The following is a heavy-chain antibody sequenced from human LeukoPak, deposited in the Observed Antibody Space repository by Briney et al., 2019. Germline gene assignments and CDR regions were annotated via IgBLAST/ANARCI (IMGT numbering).Heavy chain of an antibody. Sequence: SETASLTCTVSGGSISSYYWSWIRQPPGKGLEWIGYIYYSGSTNYNPSLKSRVTISVDTSKNQFSLKLSSVTAADTAVYYCARGGRRGIRDGYNSRWFDPWGQGTLVTLSS. CDR3: ARGGRRGIRDGYNSRWFDP. V-gene: IGHV4-59*01. CDR1: GGSISSYY. J-gene: IGHJ5*02. CDR2: IYYSGST. D-gene: IGHD5-24*01.